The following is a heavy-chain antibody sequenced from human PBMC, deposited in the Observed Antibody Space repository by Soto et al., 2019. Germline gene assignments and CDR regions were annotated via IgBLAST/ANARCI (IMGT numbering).Heavy chain of an antibody. Sequence: QVQLQQWGAGLLKPSETLSLTCAVYGGSFSGYYWSWIRQPPGKGLEWIGEINHSGSTNYNPSLKSRVTISVDTSKNQFSLKLSSVTAADTAVYYCARGSLSGYYPKRPLSSWGQGTMVTVSS. D-gene: IGHD3-9*01. J-gene: IGHJ3*01. CDR1: GGSFSGYY. V-gene: IGHV4-34*01. CDR3: ARGSLSGYYPKRPLSS. CDR2: INHSGST.